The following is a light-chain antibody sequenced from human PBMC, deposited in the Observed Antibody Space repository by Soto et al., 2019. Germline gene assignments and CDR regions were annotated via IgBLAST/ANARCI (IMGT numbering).Light chain of an antibody. Sequence: DIVMTQSPLSLPVTPGEPASISCRSSQSLLHSNGYNYLDWYLQKPGQSPQLLIYLGSNRASGAPDRFSGSGSVIDFTLKISRVEAEDVGVYYFIQSLQTPPTFGQATKLEIK. V-gene: IGKV2-28*01. CDR1: QSLLHSNGYNY. CDR2: LGS. J-gene: IGKJ2*01. CDR3: IQSLQTPPT.